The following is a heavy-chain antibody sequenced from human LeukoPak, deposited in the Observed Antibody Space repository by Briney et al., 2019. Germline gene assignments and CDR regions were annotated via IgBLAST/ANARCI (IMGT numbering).Heavy chain of an antibody. J-gene: IGHJ6*04. CDR2: ISGSDGST. CDR1: GFTFSSYA. D-gene: IGHD3-10*02. V-gene: IGHV3-23*01. Sequence: GGSLRLSCAASGFTFSSYAMSWVRQAPGKGLEWVSGISGSDGSTNYADSVKGRFTISRENSKNTLYLQMNSLRAEDTAVYYCAELGITMIGGVWGKGTTVTISS. CDR3: AELGITMIGGV.